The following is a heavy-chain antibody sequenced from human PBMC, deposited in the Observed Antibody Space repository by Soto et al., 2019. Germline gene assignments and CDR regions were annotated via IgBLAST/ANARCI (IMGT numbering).Heavy chain of an antibody. CDR1: GGSFSGYY. Sequence: SETLSLTCAVYGGSFSGYYWSWIRQPPGNGLEWIGEINHSGSTNYNPSLKSRVTISVDTSKNQFSLKLSSVTAADTAVYYCAREVTMVRGTPGRFDPWGQGTLVTVSS. V-gene: IGHV4-34*01. CDR2: INHSGST. CDR3: AREVTMVRGTPGRFDP. J-gene: IGHJ5*02. D-gene: IGHD3-10*01.